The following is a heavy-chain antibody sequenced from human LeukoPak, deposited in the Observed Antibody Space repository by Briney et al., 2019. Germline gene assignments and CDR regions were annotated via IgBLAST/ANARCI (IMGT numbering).Heavy chain of an antibody. CDR2: ISSTSSYI. J-gene: IGHJ6*02. D-gene: IGHD3-10*01. V-gene: IGHV3-21*01. CDR1: GFTFSNYN. Sequence: GGSLRLSCAASGFTFSNYNFYWVRQAPGKGLEWVSSISSTSSYIYYADSMKGRFTISRDNAKSSLYLQMNSLRAEDTAVYYCARALWSGPVYYGMDVWGQGTTVTVSS. CDR3: ARALWSGPVYYGMDV.